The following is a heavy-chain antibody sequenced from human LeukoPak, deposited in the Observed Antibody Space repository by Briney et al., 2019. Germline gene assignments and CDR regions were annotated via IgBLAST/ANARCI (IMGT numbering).Heavy chain of an antibody. V-gene: IGHV4-59*01. CDR3: ARESPYYYDSSGYYIFDY. Sequence: SETLSLTCTVSGGSISSYYWSWIRRPPGKGLEWIGYIYYSGSTNYNPSLKSRVTISVDTSKNQFSLKLSSVTAADTAVYYCARESPYYYDSSGYYIFDYWGQRTLVTVSS. CDR1: GGSISSYY. D-gene: IGHD3-22*01. J-gene: IGHJ4*02. CDR2: IYYSGST.